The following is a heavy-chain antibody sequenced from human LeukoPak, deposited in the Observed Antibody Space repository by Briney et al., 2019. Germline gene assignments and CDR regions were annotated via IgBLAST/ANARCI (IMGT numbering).Heavy chain of an antibody. D-gene: IGHD1-26*01. CDR1: GGSISSYY. CDR2: IYYSGST. CDR3: ARGNSGSYYGFDY. V-gene: IGHV4-59*01. J-gene: IGHJ4*02. Sequence: PSETLSLTCTVSGGSISSYYGSWIRQPPGKGLEWIGYIYYSGSTNYNPSLKSRVTISVDTSKNQFSLKLSSVTAADTAVYYCARGNSGSYYGFDYWGQGTLVTVSS.